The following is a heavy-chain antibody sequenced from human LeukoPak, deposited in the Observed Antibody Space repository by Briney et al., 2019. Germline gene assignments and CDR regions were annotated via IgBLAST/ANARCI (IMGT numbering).Heavy chain of an antibody. J-gene: IGHJ4*02. CDR3: ASSGSYYFDN. D-gene: IGHD1-26*01. Sequence: GGSLRLSCAASGFSFSGSAIHWVRRASGKGLEWVGRIRTRPDSYATGYAASVKGRFTISRDDSKNTAYLQMNSPITEDTAVYYCASSGSYYFDNWGQGTLVTVSS. CDR1: GFSFSGSA. CDR2: IRTRPDSYAT. V-gene: IGHV3-73*01.